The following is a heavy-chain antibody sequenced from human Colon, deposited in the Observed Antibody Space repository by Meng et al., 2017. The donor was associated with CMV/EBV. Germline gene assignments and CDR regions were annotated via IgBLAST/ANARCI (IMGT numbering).Heavy chain of an antibody. J-gene: IGHJ6*02. D-gene: IGHD3-22*01. CDR1: GFTFSDYA. CDR3: ASVIASRRNYYGLDV. CDR2: ISHDGHTQ. Sequence: GGSLKLSCAASGFTFSDYAMNWVRQAPGKGLEWVALISHDGHTQYYADSVKGRVTISRDNSRNTLYLQMTSLRAEDTAVYYCASVIASRRNYYGLDVWGQGTAVTVSS. V-gene: IGHV3-30-3*01.